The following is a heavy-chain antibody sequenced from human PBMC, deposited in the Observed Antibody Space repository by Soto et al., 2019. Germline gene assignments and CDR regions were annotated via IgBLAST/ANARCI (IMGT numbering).Heavy chain of an antibody. J-gene: IGHJ4*02. CDR1: GDSISSSSHY. CDR3: ARHRGSIYGPIDY. D-gene: IGHD5-18*01. CDR2: ISYSGST. Sequence: SETLSLTCTVSGDSISSSSHYWDWIRQPPGKGLEWLGSISYSGSTYYNPSLKGRVTIPVDTSKNQFSLRLSSVTAADTAVYYCARHRGSIYGPIDYWGQGTLVTVSS. V-gene: IGHV4-39*01.